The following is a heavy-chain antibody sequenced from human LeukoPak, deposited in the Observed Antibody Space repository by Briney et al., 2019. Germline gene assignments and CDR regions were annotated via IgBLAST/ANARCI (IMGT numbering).Heavy chain of an antibody. CDR3: AKCPLYDFWSGGVDV. V-gene: IGHV3-23*01. CDR1: GFTFSHYA. Sequence: PGGSLRLSCAASGFTFSHYAMTWVRRAPGKGLEWVSALSASGDNTYYADSVKGRFTISRDNSKSTLYLQMNSLRAEDAAVYYCAKCPLYDFWSGGVDVWGKGTTVTVSS. CDR2: LSASGDNT. J-gene: IGHJ6*04. D-gene: IGHD3-3*01.